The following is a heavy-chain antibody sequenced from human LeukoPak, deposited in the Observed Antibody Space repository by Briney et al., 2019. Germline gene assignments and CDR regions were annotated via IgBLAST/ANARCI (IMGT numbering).Heavy chain of an antibody. D-gene: IGHD3-10*01. Sequence: GGSLRLSCAASGFTFSSYAMSWVRQAPGKGLEWVSAISGSGGSTYYADVVKRLFTISGDNANNTLHLQISSLRADDTADYYSAKDLRRLWFGDPADYWGQGTLVTVSS. CDR3: AKDLRRLWFGDPADY. J-gene: IGHJ4*02. CDR2: ISGSGGST. CDR1: GFTFSSYA. V-gene: IGHV3-23*01.